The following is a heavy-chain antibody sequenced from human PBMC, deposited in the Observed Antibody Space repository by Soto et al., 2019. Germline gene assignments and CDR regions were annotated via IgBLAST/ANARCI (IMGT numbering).Heavy chain of an antibody. CDR2: IKSKTDGGTT. Sequence: GGSLRLSCTASGFTFSNAWMNWVRQAPGKGLEWVGRIKSKTDGGTTDYAAPVKGRFTISRDDSKNTLYLQMNSLKTEDTAVYYCTTMYYDFWSGVDYWGQGTLVTVSS. V-gene: IGHV3-15*07. CDR1: GFTFSNAW. J-gene: IGHJ4*02. CDR3: TTMYYDFWSGVDY. D-gene: IGHD3-3*01.